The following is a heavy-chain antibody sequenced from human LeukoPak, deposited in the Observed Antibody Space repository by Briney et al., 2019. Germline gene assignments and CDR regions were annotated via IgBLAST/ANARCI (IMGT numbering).Heavy chain of an antibody. D-gene: IGHD5-24*01. V-gene: IGHV3-74*01. Sequence: QPGGSLRLSCAASGFTFSNSWMHWVRQAPGKGLVWVSLIYGDGSSTTYADSVKGRFTISRDNAKNTLYLQMNSLRAEDTAVYYCARDGGHGYNFEYWGQGTLVTVSS. CDR3: ARDGGHGYNFEY. CDR1: GFTFSNSW. CDR2: IYGDGSST. J-gene: IGHJ4*02.